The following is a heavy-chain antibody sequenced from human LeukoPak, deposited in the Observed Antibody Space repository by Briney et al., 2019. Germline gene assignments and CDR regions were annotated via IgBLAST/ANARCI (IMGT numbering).Heavy chain of an antibody. J-gene: IGHJ4*02. CDR3: AKSYNGYESKPDY. CDR2: ISNSGGRT. Sequence: GGSLILSCAASGFTFSSYAMSWARQAPRKGLEWVSSISNSGGRTFYTDSVKGRFTISRDNSKITLYLQMNSLRAEDTAVYYCAKSYNGYESKPDYWGEGTLVTVSS. D-gene: IGHD5-12*01. V-gene: IGHV3-23*01. CDR1: GFTFSSYA.